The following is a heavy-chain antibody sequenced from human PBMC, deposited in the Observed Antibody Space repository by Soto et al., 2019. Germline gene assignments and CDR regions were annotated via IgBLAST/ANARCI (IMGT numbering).Heavy chain of an antibody. J-gene: IGHJ2*01. Sequence: TMSLTCTVSGGSISTGGYYWSWIRQHPGKGLEWIGYLYYSGRTYYNPSLTRQVTISVETSKNQLSLKLSSVTAADTAVYYCARGSNVEEGIAAAGWSLDLWGRGTLV. CDR3: ARGSNVEEGIAAAGWSLDL. CDR1: GGSISTGGYY. D-gene: IGHD6-13*01. V-gene: IGHV4-31*01. CDR2: LYYSGRT.